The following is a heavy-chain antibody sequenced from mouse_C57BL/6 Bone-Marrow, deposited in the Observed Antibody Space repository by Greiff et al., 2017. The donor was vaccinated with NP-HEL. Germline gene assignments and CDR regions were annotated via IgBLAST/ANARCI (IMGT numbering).Heavy chain of an antibody. CDR3: TRDEDYYGSSYLDY. J-gene: IGHJ2*01. CDR1: GFTFSSYA. CDR2: ISSGGDYI. Sequence: EVQRVESGEGLVKPGGSLKLSCAASGFTFSSYAMSWVHQTPEKRLEWVAYISSGGDYIYYADTVKGRFTISRDNARNTLYLQMSSLKSEDTAMYYCTRDEDYYGSSYLDYWGQGTTLTVSS. D-gene: IGHD1-1*01. V-gene: IGHV5-9-1*02.